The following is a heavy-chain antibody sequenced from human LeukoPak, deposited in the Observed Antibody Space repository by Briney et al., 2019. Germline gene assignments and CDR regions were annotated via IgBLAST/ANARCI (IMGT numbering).Heavy chain of an antibody. CDR3: ARDRLFGELGGF. V-gene: IGHV3-66*01. J-gene: IGHJ3*01. Sequence: GGSLRLSCAASGLTVSSNYMSWVRQAPGKGLEWVSVIYSGGSTYYADSVKGRFTISRDNSKNTLYLQMNSLRAEDTAVYYCARDRLFGELGGFWGQGTMVTVSS. CDR2: IYSGGST. CDR1: GLTVSSNY. D-gene: IGHD3-10*01.